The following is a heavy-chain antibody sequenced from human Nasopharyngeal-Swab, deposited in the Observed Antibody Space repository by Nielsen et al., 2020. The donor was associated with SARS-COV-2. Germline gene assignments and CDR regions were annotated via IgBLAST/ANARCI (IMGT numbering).Heavy chain of an antibody. CDR1: GGSISSSNW. V-gene: IGHV4-4*02. CDR3: ARDRVVVSIYYGMDV. Sequence: SETLSLTCAVSGGSISSSNWWSWVRQPPGEGLEWIGEIYHSGSTNYNPSLKSRVTISVDKSKNQFSLKLSSVTAADTAVYYCARDRVVVSIYYGMDVWGQGTTVTVSS. J-gene: IGHJ6*02. D-gene: IGHD3-22*01. CDR2: IYHSGST.